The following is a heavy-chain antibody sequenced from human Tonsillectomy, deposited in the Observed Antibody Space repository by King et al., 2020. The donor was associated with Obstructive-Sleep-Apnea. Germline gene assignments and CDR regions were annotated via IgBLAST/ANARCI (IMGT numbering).Heavy chain of an antibody. Sequence: VQLVESGGGLVQPGGSLRLSCAASGFTFSSYAMSWVRQAPGKGLEWGSTISGSGGSTYYTDSVKGRFTISRDNSKNTLYLQMNSLRAEDTAIYYCAKKALATGALYFDYWGQGTLVTVSS. CDR1: GFTFSSYA. D-gene: IGHD4/OR15-4a*01. V-gene: IGHV3-23*04. CDR3: AKKALATGALYFDY. CDR2: ISGSGGST. J-gene: IGHJ4*02.